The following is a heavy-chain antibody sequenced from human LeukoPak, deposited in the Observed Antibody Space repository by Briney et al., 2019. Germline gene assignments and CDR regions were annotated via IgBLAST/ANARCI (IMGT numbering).Heavy chain of an antibody. J-gene: IGHJ3*02. D-gene: IGHD5-12*01. V-gene: IGHV4-59*01. CDR3: ASSTLGYSGYARRADAFDI. Sequence: PSETLSLTCTVSGGSISSYYWLWLRQPPRKGLEWVGHIYYSGRTNYNPSLKSRLTISVATSKNQRSLKLSSGTAADTAVYYCASSTLGYSGYARRADAFDIRGQGTMVTVSS. CDR2: IYYSGRT. CDR1: GGSISSYY.